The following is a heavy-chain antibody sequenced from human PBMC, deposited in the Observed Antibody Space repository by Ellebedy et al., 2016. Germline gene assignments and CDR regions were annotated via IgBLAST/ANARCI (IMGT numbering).Heavy chain of an antibody. CDR2: ISPRGGTT. J-gene: IGHJ5*02. CDR3: ARDDPSYYYDSSGYLQQNWFDP. Sequence: ASVKVSCKASGYTFTRNSIHWVRQAPGQGLAWMGIISPRGGTTKYAQKFQGRVTMTRDTSTTTVCMELSSLRSEDTAVYFCARDDPSYYYDSSGYLQQNWFDPWGQGTLVTVSS. V-gene: IGHV1-46*01. D-gene: IGHD3-22*01. CDR1: GYTFTRNS.